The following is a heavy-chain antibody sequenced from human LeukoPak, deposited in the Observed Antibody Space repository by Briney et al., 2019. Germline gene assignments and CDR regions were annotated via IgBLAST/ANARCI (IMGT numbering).Heavy chain of an antibody. J-gene: IGHJ4*02. CDR1: GFIFDDYA. D-gene: IGHD3-9*01. V-gene: IGHV3-9*01. CDR3: ARLTGAASGTYYFDF. Sequence: GGSLRLSCAASGFIFDDYAMYWVRQAPGKGLEWVSGISWNSRIIDYADSVKGRFTISRDNAKRALYLQMNTLTTEDTAFYYCARLTGAASGTYYFDFWGQGTLVTVSS. CDR2: ISWNSRII.